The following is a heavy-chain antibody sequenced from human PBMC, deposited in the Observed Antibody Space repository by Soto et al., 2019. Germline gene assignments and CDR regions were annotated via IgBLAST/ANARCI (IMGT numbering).Heavy chain of an antibody. Sequence: QVQVVQSGAEVKKPGASVKVSCKASGYSFSTYAMHWVRQAPGQSLEWMGWINGGTGQTKYSQRFQDRLTTTRDTSASTGYMELSSLRSEDTAVYYCARGKGMEENYYYYGMDIWGQGTTVTVSS. CDR2: INGGTGQT. J-gene: IGHJ6*02. CDR3: ARGKGMEENYYYYGMDI. V-gene: IGHV1-3*01. CDR1: GYSFSTYA. D-gene: IGHD1-1*01.